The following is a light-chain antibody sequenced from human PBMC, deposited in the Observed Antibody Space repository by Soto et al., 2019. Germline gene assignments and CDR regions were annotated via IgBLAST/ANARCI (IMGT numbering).Light chain of an antibody. Sequence: QSVLTQPASVSGSPGQSITISCTGTRSNVGSYKLVSWYQQHPGKAPKLMILEVNKRPSGVSNRFSGSKSGNTASLTISGLKVEDEADYYCCSSGGSPTYVFGTGTKVTVL. J-gene: IGLJ1*01. CDR3: CSSGGSPTYV. CDR2: EVN. V-gene: IGLV2-23*02. CDR1: RSNVGSYKL.